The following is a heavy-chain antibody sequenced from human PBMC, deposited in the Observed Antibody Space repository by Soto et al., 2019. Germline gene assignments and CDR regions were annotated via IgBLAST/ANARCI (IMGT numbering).Heavy chain of an antibody. CDR1: GGSISSSSYY. V-gene: IGHV4-39*01. J-gene: IGHJ3*02. Sequence: QLQLQESGPGLVKPSETLSLTCTVSGGSISSSSYYWGWIRQPPGKGLEWIGSIYYSGSTYYNPSLKSRVTISVDTSKNQFSLKLSSVTAANTAVYYCARGSFYYDSSSYFVDAFDIWGQGTMVTVSS. CDR2: IYYSGST. CDR3: ARGSFYYDSSSYFVDAFDI. D-gene: IGHD3-22*01.